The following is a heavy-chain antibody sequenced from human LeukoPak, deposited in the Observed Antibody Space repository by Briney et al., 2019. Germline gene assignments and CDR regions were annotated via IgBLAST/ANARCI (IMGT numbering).Heavy chain of an antibody. J-gene: IGHJ4*02. CDR1: GFNLEEYA. D-gene: IGHD2-8*01. Sequence: PGGSLRLSCVASGFNLEEYAIHWVRQAPGKGLEWVSSISGNSGIVGYADSVKGRFTISRDNAKNSLYLQMHSLRAEDTALYYCTKDRYCTYSRCPTDYWGQGTLVTVSS. V-gene: IGHV3-9*01. CDR3: TKDRYCTYSRCPTDY. CDR2: ISGNSGIV.